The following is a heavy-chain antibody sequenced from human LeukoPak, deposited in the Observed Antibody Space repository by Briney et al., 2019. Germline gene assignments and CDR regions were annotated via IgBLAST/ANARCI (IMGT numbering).Heavy chain of an antibody. CDR3: ARAAGTVNYFDY. CDR1: GYSISSGYY. CDR2: IYHSGST. D-gene: IGHD6-13*01. Sequence: SETLSLTCTVSGYSISSGYYWGWIRQPPGKGLEWIGSIYHSGSTYYNPSLKSRVTISVDTSKNQFSLKLSSVTAADTAVYYCARAAGTVNYFDYWGQGTLVTVSS. J-gene: IGHJ4*02. V-gene: IGHV4-38-2*02.